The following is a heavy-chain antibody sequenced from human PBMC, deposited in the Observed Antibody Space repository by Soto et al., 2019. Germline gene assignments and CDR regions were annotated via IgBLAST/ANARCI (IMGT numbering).Heavy chain of an antibody. D-gene: IGHD3-10*02. CDR2: INVGNDDT. V-gene: IGHV1-3*01. J-gene: IGHJ6*02. Sequence: ASVKVSCKASGYTFSTYAMHWVRQAPGQRLEWMGWINVGNDDTKYSQKFQGRVTITRDTSASTAYLELSSLESDDTAVYYCARDPLSSFAMDVWGQGTTVTVSS. CDR3: ARDPLSSFAMDV. CDR1: GYTFSTYA.